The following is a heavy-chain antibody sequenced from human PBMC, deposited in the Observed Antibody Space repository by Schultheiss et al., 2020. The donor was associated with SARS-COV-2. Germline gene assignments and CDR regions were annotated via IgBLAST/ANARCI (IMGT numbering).Heavy chain of an antibody. Sequence: SETLSLTCTVSGGSISSYYWGWIRQPPGKGLEWIGSIYHSGSTYYNPSLKSRVTISVDTSKNQFSLKLSSVTAADTAVYYCAKGNRIPSVTTCAFDIWGQGTMVTVSS. J-gene: IGHJ3*02. CDR2: IYHSGST. V-gene: IGHV4-38-2*02. CDR1: GGSISSYY. D-gene: IGHD4-17*01. CDR3: AKGNRIPSVTTCAFDI.